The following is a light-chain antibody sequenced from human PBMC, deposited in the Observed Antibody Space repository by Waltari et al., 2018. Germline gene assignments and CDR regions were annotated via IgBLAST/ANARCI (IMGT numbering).Light chain of an antibody. CDR1: SSDVGNYNL. Sequence: QSGLTQPASASGSPGQSITISCTGTSSDVGNYNLVSWYQQHPGKAPKLLSYEVTKRASGTSDRFSASKSGNTASLTISGLQAQEDEADYYCCSYVGLGTYVFGTGTKVTV. J-gene: IGLJ1*01. CDR3: CSYVGLGTYV. CDR2: EVT. V-gene: IGLV2-23*02.